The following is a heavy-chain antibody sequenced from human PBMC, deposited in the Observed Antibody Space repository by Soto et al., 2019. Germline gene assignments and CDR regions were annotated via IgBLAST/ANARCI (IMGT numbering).Heavy chain of an antibody. Sequence: ASGRVCYKGSGCTLPELSMHWVRQAPGQGLEWMGWISANNGNTNYAQKLQGRVTMTTDTSTSTAYMELRSLRSDDTAVYYCARDQGSYALDYWGQGTLVTVSS. CDR3: ARDQGSYALDY. CDR2: ISANNGNT. CDR1: GCTLPELS. J-gene: IGHJ4*02. D-gene: IGHD1-26*01. V-gene: IGHV1-18*01.